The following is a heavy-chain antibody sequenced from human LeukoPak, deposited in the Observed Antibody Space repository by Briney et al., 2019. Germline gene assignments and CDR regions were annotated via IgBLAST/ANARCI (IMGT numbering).Heavy chain of an antibody. CDR2: INPNSGGT. V-gene: IGHV1-2*02. CDR3: ARGLEYSSSLGY. CDR1: GYTFTGYY. Sequence: ASVKVSCKASGYTFTGYYMHWVRQAPGQGLEWMGWINPNSGGTNYAQKFQGRATMTRDTSISTAYMELSRLRSDDTAVYYCARGLEYSSSLGYWGQGTLVTVSS. J-gene: IGHJ4*02. D-gene: IGHD6-6*01.